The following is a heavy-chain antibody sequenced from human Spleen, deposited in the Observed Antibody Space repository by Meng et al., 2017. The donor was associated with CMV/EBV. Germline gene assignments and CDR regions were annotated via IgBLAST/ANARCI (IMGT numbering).Heavy chain of an antibody. CDR2: IYSGGGT. V-gene: IGHV3-53*01. J-gene: IGHJ4*02. Sequence: SCAASGFPVSSNYVGWVRQALGRGLEWVSVIYSGGGTYSANSVKGRFTISRDNSKNTLYLQMNSLRAEDTAVYYCARGGIVAATPFDYWGQGTLVTVSS. D-gene: IGHD1-26*01. CDR1: GFPVSSNY. CDR3: ARGGIVAATPFDY.